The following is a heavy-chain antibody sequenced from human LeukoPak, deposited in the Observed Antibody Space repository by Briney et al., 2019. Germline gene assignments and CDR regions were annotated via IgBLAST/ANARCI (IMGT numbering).Heavy chain of an antibody. D-gene: IGHD3-9*01. V-gene: IGHV1-2*06. CDR2: INPNSGGT. Sequence: GASVKVSCKASGYTFTGYYMHWVRQAPGQGLEWMGRINPNSGGTNYAQKFQGRVTMTRETSISTAYMELSRLRSDDTAVYYCAREGRGILTGYYYWGQGTLVTVSS. J-gene: IGHJ4*02. CDR3: AREGRGILTGYYY. CDR1: GYTFTGYY.